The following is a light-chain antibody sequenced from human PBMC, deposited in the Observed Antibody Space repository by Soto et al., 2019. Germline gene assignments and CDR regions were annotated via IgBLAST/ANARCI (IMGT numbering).Light chain of an antibody. J-gene: IGKJ2*01. Sequence: DIQLTQSPSSLSASVGDRVTITCRAALGISTYLAWYQQKPGKTPNLLIFAASTLQSGVPSRFSGSGSGTEFTLTISSLQAEDVGTYYCQEYNSAPYTFGQGTKLEIK. CDR2: AAS. CDR1: LGISTY. CDR3: QEYNSAPYT. V-gene: IGKV1-27*01.